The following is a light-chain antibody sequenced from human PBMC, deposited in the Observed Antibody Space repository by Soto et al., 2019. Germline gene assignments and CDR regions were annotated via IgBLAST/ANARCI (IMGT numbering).Light chain of an antibody. Sequence: DIQMTQSPSSLSASAGDRVTITCRASQGIRNNLAWYQQKPGEVPKLLIYAASTLQSGVPSRFSGSGSGTDFTLTISSLQHEDVATYYCQKYFSVPFTFGPGTKVVIK. V-gene: IGKV1-27*01. J-gene: IGKJ3*01. CDR2: AAS. CDR1: QGIRNN. CDR3: QKYFSVPFT.